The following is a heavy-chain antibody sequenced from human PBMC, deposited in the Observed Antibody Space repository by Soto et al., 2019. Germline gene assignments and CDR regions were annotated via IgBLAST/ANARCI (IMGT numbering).Heavy chain of an antibody. CDR1: GFSVSSNY. J-gene: IGHJ5*02. V-gene: IGHV3-66*04. CDR2: IYSGGST. CDR3: VIPGPKNWFDP. Sequence: PGGSLRLSCAASGFSVSSNYMRWVRQAPGKGLEWVSVIYSGGSTYYADSVKGRFTISRDNSKNTLYLQMNSLRAEDTAVYYCVIPGPKNWFDPRGQGILVTGS.